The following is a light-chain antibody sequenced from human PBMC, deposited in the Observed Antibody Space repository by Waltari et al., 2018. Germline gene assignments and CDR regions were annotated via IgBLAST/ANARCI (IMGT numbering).Light chain of an antibody. Sequence: HSVLTQPPPVSEAPRQRVTIYCSGSYSHIGTYAVNWYQLVPGKTPRLVIYYDDHVPSGVSARCSGSRSGTSASLAIMGLQPEDEAEYFCEAWDDSLDGWVFGGGTKLTVL. J-gene: IGLJ3*02. CDR2: YDD. CDR3: EAWDDSLDGWV. V-gene: IGLV1-36*01. CDR1: YSHIGTYA.